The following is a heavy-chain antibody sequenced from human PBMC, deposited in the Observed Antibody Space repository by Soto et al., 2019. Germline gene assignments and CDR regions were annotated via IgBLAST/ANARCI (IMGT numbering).Heavy chain of an antibody. CDR1: GYTFTNYG. CDR2: INPYNGNT. CDR3: ARVPTDSSGYYKYYFDY. D-gene: IGHD3-22*01. J-gene: IGHJ4*02. Sequence: ASVKVSCKASGYTFTNYGVIWLRQAPGQGLEWMGWINPYNGNTNYAQKVQGRVTMTTDTSTSTAYMELRSLRSDDTAVYYCARVPTDSSGYYKYYFDYWGQGTRVTVS. V-gene: IGHV1-18*04.